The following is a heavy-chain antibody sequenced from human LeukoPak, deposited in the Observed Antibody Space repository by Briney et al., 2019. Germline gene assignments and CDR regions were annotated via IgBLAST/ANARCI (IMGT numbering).Heavy chain of an antibody. CDR3: ARESAVKLLLSRSYYYYMDV. J-gene: IGHJ6*03. Sequence: SETLSLTSAVYGGSFSGYYWSWIRQPPGKGLEWIGEINHSGSTNYNPSLKSRVTISVDTSKNQFSLKLSSVTAADTAVYYCARESAVKLLLSRSYYYYMDVWGKGTTVTVSS. V-gene: IGHV4-34*01. CDR2: INHSGST. D-gene: IGHD2/OR15-2a*01. CDR1: GGSFSGYY.